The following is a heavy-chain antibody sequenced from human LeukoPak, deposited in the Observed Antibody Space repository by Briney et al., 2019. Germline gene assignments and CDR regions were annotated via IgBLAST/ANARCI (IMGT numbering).Heavy chain of an antibody. J-gene: IGHJ6*03. CDR1: GGSISSSNW. D-gene: IGHD2-2*02. CDR2: IYHSGST. CDR3: ARENCSSTSCYRYYYYYMDV. Sequence: SGTLSLTCAVSGGSISSSNWWSWVRQPPGKGLEWIGEIYHSGSTNYNPSLKSRVTMSVDTSKNQFSLKLSSVTAADTAVYYCARENCSSTSCYRYYYYYMDVWGKGTTVTVSS. V-gene: IGHV4-4*02.